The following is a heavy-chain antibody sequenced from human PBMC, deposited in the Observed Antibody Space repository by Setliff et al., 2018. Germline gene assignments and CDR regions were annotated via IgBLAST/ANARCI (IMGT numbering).Heavy chain of an antibody. D-gene: IGHD3-10*01. V-gene: IGHV5-51*01. CDR1: GYSFSTCW. CDR3: ARPRGSGSYYLDY. J-gene: IGHJ4*02. CDR2: IYPGDSIT. Sequence: PGESLKISCKGSGYSFSTCWIGWVRQMPGKGLEWTGIIYPGDSITRYSPSFQGQVTISVDKSINTAYLQWSSLRASDTAMYYCARPRGSGSYYLDYWGQGTLVTVSS.